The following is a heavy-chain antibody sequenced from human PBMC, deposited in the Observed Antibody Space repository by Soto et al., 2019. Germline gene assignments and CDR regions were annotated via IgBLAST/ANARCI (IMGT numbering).Heavy chain of an antibody. D-gene: IGHD3-22*01. CDR3: ARLWRDDLNYDFDPSDN. J-gene: IGHJ4*02. CDR1: GDSFTSYT. CDR2: ITPAFGRR. V-gene: IGHV1-69*13. Sequence: ASVKVSCKASGDSFTSYTISWVRQAPGQGLEWMGGITPAFGRRNNAQRFQGRLTLSADDPTSTVYMELRSLTSEDTAVYYCARLWRDDLNYDFDPSDNWGQGTLVTVSS.